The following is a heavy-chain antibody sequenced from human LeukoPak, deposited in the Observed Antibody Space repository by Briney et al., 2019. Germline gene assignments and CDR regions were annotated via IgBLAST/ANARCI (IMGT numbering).Heavy chain of an antibody. CDR1: GFTFSSYW. D-gene: IGHD4-17*01. CDR3: ARGSFTVTPSSDY. Sequence: GGSLRLSCAASGFTFSSYWMHWVRHAPGKGLVWVSRINSDGSSTSYADSVKGRFTISRDNAKNTLYLQMNSLRVEDTAVYYCARGSFTVTPSSDYWGQGTLVTVSS. CDR2: INSDGSST. V-gene: IGHV3-74*01. J-gene: IGHJ4*02.